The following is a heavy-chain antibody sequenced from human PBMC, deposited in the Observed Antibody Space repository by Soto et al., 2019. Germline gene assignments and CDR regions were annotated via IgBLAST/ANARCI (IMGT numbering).Heavy chain of an antibody. J-gene: IGHJ3*02. CDR3: ASTLIGYCSGGSCYFEAFDI. Sequence: ASVKVSCKASGYTFTSYAMHWVRQAPGQRLEWMGIINASSGSTSYAQKFQGRVTMTRDTSTSTVYMELSSLRSEDTAVYYCASTLIGYCSGGSCYFEAFDIWGQGTMVTVSS. CDR2: INASSGST. CDR1: GYTFTSYA. D-gene: IGHD2-15*01. V-gene: IGHV1-46*03.